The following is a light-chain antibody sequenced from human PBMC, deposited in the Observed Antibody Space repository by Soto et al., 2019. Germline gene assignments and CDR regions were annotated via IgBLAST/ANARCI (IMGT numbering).Light chain of an antibody. CDR2: DAS. V-gene: IGKV3-11*01. Sequence: EIVLTQSRGTLSLCPGERATLSCMAIQSVSNNYLAWYQQKPGQAPRLLIYDASNRATGIPARFSGSGSGTDFTLTISSLEPEDFALYYCQQRSNWPRITFGQGTRLEIK. CDR3: QQRSNWPRIT. CDR1: QSVSNNY. J-gene: IGKJ5*01.